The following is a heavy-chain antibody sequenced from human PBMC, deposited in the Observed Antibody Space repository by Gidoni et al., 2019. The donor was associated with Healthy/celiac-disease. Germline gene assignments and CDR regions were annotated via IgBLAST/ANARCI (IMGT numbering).Heavy chain of an antibody. D-gene: IGHD2-21*02. V-gene: IGHV1-18*01. J-gene: IGHJ4*02. CDR2: ISAYNGNT. Sequence: QVQLVQSGAEVKKPGASGKVSCKAPGYTFTSYGISRVRQAPGQGLEWMGWISAYNGNTNYAQKLQGRVTMATDTSTSTAYMELRSLRSDDTAVYYCARVNHGGNSGDYWGQGTLVTVSS. CDR3: ARVNHGGNSGDY. CDR1: GYTFTSYG.